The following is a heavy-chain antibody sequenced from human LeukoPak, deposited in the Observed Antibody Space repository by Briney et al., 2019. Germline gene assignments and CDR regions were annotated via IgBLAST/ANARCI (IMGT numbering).Heavy chain of an antibody. CDR1: GFTFSTYS. V-gene: IGHV3-21*01. Sequence: GGSLRLSCAASGFTFSTYSMNWVRQAPGKGLEWVSSITGSSSFIYYADSVKGRFTISRDNARNSLHLQMNSLRAEDTAVYYCERNYDSSDYGYNWFDPWGQGTQVTVSS. CDR3: ERNYDSSDYGYNWFDP. CDR2: ITGSSSFI. D-gene: IGHD3-22*01. J-gene: IGHJ5*02.